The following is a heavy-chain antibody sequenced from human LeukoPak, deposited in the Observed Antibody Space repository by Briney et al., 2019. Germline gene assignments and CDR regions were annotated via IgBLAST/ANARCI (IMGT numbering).Heavy chain of an antibody. Sequence: GGSLRLSCVASGFTFSGYAMSWVRQAPGKGLEWVSAISGSGGSTYYADSVKGRFTISRDNSKNTLYLQMNSLRAEDTAVYYCAKDRGRYAGIYLAYWGQGTLVTVSS. D-gene: IGHD2-2*01. J-gene: IGHJ4*02. CDR1: GFTFSGYA. CDR3: AKDRGRYAGIYLAY. V-gene: IGHV3-23*01. CDR2: ISGSGGST.